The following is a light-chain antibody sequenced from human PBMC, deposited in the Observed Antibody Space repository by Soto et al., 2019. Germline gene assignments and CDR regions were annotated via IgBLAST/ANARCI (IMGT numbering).Light chain of an antibody. CDR1: QGIGSR. V-gene: IGKV1-12*01. CDR3: QQDNSVPFT. Sequence: DIQMAQSPSSVSASVGDRVTITCRASQGIGSRLSWYQQKPGMAPRLLIYGASSLQSGVPSRFSGSASGADFTLTISSLQPEDFATYYCQQDNSVPFTFGHGTKVEIK. J-gene: IGKJ3*01. CDR2: GAS.